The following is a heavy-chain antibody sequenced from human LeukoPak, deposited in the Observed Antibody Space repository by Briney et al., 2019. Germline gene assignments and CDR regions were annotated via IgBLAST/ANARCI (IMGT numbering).Heavy chain of an antibody. CDR1: GYTFTSYG. J-gene: IGHJ4*01. D-gene: IGHD3-3*01. V-gene: IGHV1-18*01. CDR3: ASRSGSTPYYIDY. Sequence: ASVTVSFTGSGYTFTSYGMSWVRQAPGQGLEWMGWINTYNGDTNYAQKLQGRVTMATDTPTSTAYRGLRSLRSDDTAVYDCASRSGSTPYYIDYWGQGTLLTVSS. CDR2: INTYNGDT.